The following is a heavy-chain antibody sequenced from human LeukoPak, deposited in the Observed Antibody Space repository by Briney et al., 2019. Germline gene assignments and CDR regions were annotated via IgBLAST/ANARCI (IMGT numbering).Heavy chain of an antibody. V-gene: IGHV5-51*01. CDR2: IYPGDSDT. Sequence: GESLNISCKGSGYSFTSYWIGWVRQMPGKGLEWMGIIYPGDSDTRYSPSFQGQVTISADRSISTAYLQWSSLKASDTAMYYCARTYIAARPGAYYYMDVWGKGTTVTVSS. D-gene: IGHD6-6*01. CDR3: ARTYIAARPGAYYYMDV. CDR1: GYSFTSYW. J-gene: IGHJ6*03.